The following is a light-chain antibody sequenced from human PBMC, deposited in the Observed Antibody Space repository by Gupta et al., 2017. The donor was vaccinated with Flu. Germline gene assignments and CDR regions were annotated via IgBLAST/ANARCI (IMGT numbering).Light chain of an antibody. CDR1: TSNIGNNY. CDR2: DNN. J-gene: IGLJ3*02. CDR3: GTWDTSLSGGLWV. Sequence: QSVLTQPLSGSAAPGQKVTISCSGSTSNIGNNYVSWYQQLPGTAPKLLIYDNNKRSSGIPDRFSGSKSDTSATLGITGLQTGDEADYYCGTWDTSLSGGLWVFGGGTKLTVL. V-gene: IGLV1-51*01.